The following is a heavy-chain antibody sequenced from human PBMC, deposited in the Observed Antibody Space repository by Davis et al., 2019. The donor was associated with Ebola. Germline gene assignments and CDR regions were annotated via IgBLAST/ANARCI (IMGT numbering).Heavy chain of an antibody. D-gene: IGHD2-2*01. Sequence: GESLKISCAASGFTFSDHFMDWVRQAPGMGLEWVGRTRNRAQSYTTDYAASVKGRFTISRADSRNSLYLQMNSLKTEDTAVYYCARVACGSHGCYLDYWGQGTLVTVSS. V-gene: IGHV3-72*01. J-gene: IGHJ4*02. CDR2: TRNRAQSYTT. CDR1: GFTFSDHF. CDR3: ARVACGSHGCYLDY.